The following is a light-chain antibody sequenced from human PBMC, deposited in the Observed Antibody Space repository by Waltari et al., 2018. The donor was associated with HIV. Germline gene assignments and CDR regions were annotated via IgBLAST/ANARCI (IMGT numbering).Light chain of an antibody. Sequence: DIQMTQSPSSLSASVGDRVTITCRASQTTSTYLNWYQQKPGKAPNLLISDASSLQSGVAPRFSGSGFGTDFTLTISSLQPEDFATYFCQQTYSIPYTFGQGTKLEIK. CDR3: QQTYSIPYT. J-gene: IGKJ2*01. CDR2: DAS. CDR1: QTTSTY. V-gene: IGKV1-39*01.